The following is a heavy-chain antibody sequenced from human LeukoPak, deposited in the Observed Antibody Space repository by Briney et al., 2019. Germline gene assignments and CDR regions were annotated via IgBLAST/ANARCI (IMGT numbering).Heavy chain of an antibody. CDR2: IKQDGSEK. Sequence: GGSLRLSCAASGFTFSSYWMSWVRQAPGKGLEWVANIKQDGSEKYYVDSVKGRFTISRDNPKNTLYLQMNSLRAEDTAVYYCASPIYGGNFGLDYWGQGTLVTVSS. J-gene: IGHJ4*02. CDR3: ASPIYGGNFGLDY. CDR1: GFTFSSYW. V-gene: IGHV3-7*03. D-gene: IGHD4-23*01.